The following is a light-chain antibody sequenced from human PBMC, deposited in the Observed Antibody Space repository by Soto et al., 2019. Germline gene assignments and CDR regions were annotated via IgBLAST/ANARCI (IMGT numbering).Light chain of an antibody. CDR3: CSYAGSYDYV. Sequence: QSALTQPPSASGSPGQSVTVSCTGTSSDVGGYKYVSWYQQHPGKAPKLMIYDVNKRPSGVPDRFSGSKSGNTASLTVSGLQVEDEANFYCCSYAGSYDYVFGTGTKVTVL. J-gene: IGLJ1*01. CDR1: SSDVGGYKY. V-gene: IGLV2-8*01. CDR2: DVN.